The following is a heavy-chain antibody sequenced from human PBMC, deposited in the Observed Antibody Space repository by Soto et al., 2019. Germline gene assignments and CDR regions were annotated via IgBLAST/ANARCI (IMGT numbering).Heavy chain of an antibody. V-gene: IGHV2-5*01. D-gene: IGHD3-10*01. J-gene: IGHJ4*02. CDR2: IYWNDDK. CDR1: GFSLSTSGVG. Sequence: QITLKESGPTLVNPTQPLTLTCTFSGFSLSTSGVGVGWIRQPPGKALEWLALIYWNDDKRYSPSLKSRLTITKDTSKNQVVLTMTNMDPVDTATYYCAHRRAMVRGVMFDYWGQGTLVTVSS. CDR3: AHRRAMVRGVMFDY.